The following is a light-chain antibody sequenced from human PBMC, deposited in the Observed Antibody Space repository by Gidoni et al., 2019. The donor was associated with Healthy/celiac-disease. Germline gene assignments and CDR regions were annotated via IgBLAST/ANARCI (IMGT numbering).Light chain of an antibody. CDR3: QQYNSYSLYT. V-gene: IGKV1-5*01. Sequence: DMQTPQPPSTLSASVGDRVTITCRASLSISSWLAWYQQKPGKAPNLLIYDASSLESGVPSRFSSSGSGAEFTLTISSLQPDDFATYYCQQYNSYSLYTFXQXTKLEIK. J-gene: IGKJ2*01. CDR1: LSISSW. CDR2: DAS.